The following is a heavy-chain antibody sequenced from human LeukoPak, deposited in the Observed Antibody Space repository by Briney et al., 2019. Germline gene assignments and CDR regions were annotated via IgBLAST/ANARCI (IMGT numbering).Heavy chain of an antibody. D-gene: IGHD6-19*01. Sequence: GGSLRLSCAASGFTFSSYDMHWVRQATGRGLEWVSVIGTSGDTYYAGSVKGRFTISRENAKNSLYLQMNSLTAGDTAVYFCSRVGSSGWPNYFDSWGQGTLVTVSS. CDR3: SRVGSSGWPNYFDS. V-gene: IGHV3-13*04. J-gene: IGHJ4*02. CDR1: GFTFSSYD. CDR2: IGTSGDT.